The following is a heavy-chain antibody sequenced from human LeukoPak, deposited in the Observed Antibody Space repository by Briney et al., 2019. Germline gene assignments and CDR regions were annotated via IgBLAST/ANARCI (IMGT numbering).Heavy chain of an antibody. CDR2: IYSGGSGGST. Sequence: GGSLRLSCAASGFTVSSNYMSWVRQAPGKGLEWVSGIYSGGSGGSTYYADSVKGRFTISRDNSKNTLYLQMNSLRAEDTAVYYCATRGDYGDYWYYFDYWGQGTLVTVSS. D-gene: IGHD4-17*01. J-gene: IGHJ4*02. V-gene: IGHV3-53*01. CDR1: GFTVSSNY. CDR3: ATRGDYGDYWYYFDY.